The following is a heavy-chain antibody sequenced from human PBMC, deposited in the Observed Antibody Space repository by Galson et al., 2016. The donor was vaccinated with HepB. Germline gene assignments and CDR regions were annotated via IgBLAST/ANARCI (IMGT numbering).Heavy chain of an antibody. CDR3: AKGICGSINCYPNHLDS. D-gene: IGHD2-2*01. V-gene: IGHV3-43*02. J-gene: IGHJ4*02. CDR1: GFTFEDHA. CDR2: ISGDGDDT. Sequence: SLRLSCAASGFTFEDHAMHWVRHVPGQDLEWLSLISGDGDDTYYADSVKGRFTISRDNSKSSLYLQMNSLRNEDTAFYFCAKGICGSINCYPNHLDSWGQGALVTVSS.